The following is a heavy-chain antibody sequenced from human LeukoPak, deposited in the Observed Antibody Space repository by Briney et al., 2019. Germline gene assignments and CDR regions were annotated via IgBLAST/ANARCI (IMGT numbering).Heavy chain of an antibody. Sequence: PGGSLRLSCAASGFTVSSNYMSWVRQAPGKGLEWVSVICSGGSTYYADSVKGRFTISRDNSKNTLYLQMNSLRAEDTAVYYCARDPDSSGYYHVWGQGTLVTVSS. V-gene: IGHV3-53*01. J-gene: IGHJ4*02. CDR3: ARDPDSSGYYHV. D-gene: IGHD3-22*01. CDR1: GFTVSSNY. CDR2: ICSGGST.